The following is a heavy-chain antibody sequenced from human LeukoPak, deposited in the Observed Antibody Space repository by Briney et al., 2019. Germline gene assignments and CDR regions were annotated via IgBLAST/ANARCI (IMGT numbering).Heavy chain of an antibody. CDR1: GFTFSNYN. Sequence: GGSLRLSCAASGFTFSNYNMNWVRQAPGKGLEWVSSISSSTYIYYADSLKGRFTISRDNAKNSLYLQMNSLRAEDTAVYYCAKADDDSPGYTNYFDYWGQGTLVTVSS. V-gene: IGHV3-69-1*02. CDR3: AKADDDSPGYTNYFDY. J-gene: IGHJ4*02. D-gene: IGHD3-22*01. CDR2: ISSSTYI.